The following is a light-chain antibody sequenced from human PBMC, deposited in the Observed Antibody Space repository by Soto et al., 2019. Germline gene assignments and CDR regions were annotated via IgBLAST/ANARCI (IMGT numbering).Light chain of an antibody. CDR1: SSNIGNNY. V-gene: IGLV1-51*02. CDR2: ENN. J-gene: IGLJ1*01. CDR3: GTWDSSLSAFYV. Sequence: QAVVTQPPSVSAAPGQTVTISCSGSSSNIGNNYVSWYQQLPGTAPKLLIYENNKRPSGIPDRFSGSKSGTSATLGITGRQTGDEADYYCGTWDSSLSAFYVFGTGTKLTVL.